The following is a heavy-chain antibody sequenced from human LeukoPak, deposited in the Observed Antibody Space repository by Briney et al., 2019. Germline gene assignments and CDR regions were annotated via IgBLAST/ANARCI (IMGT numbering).Heavy chain of an antibody. J-gene: IGHJ4*02. Sequence: PSETLSLTCTVSGGSISSSSYYWGWIRQPPGKGLEWIGSIYHSGSTYYNPSLKSRVTISVDTSKNQFSLKLSSVTAADTAVYYCARDPGYSSSWYDYWGQGTLVTVSS. CDR2: IYHSGST. V-gene: IGHV4-39*07. CDR1: GGSISSSSYY. CDR3: ARDPGYSSSWYDY. D-gene: IGHD6-13*01.